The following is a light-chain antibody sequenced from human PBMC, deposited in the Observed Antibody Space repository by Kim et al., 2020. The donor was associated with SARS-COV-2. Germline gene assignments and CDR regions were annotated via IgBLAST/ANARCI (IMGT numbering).Light chain of an antibody. CDR2: YVS. J-gene: IGLJ2*01. CDR3: CSYAGRYTSV. Sequence: QSALTQPRSVSGSPGQSVTISCTGTSSDVGGYNYVSWYQHHPGKAPKHIIYYVSKRPSGVPDRFSGSKSGNTASLTVSGLQAEDEADYYCCSYAGRYTSVFGRGTQLTVL. CDR1: SSDVGGYNY. V-gene: IGLV2-11*01.